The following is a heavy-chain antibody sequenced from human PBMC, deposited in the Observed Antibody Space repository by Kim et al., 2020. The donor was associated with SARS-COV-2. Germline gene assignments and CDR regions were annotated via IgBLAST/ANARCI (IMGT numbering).Heavy chain of an antibody. D-gene: IGHD2-15*01. CDR2: IAGTGTRT. Sequence: GGSLRLSCAASGFTFSNYAMMWVRQAPGKGLEWVSTIAGTGTRTFYADSVKGRFTISRDNSMNTLHLQMNSLRAEDSALYYCAKGKATMVVDWFDPWGQGALVTVSS. J-gene: IGHJ5*02. CDR3: AKGKATMVVDWFDP. CDR1: GFTFSNYA. V-gene: IGHV3-23*01.